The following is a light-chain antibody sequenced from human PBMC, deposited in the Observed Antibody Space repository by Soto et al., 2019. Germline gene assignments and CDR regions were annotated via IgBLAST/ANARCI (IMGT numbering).Light chain of an antibody. CDR3: QQYNNWPLT. CDR2: GAS. CDR1: QSVSSN. V-gene: IGKV3-15*01. Sequence: EIVMTQSPATLSVSPGERATLSCRASQSVSSNLAWYQQKPGQAPRLLIYGASTRAAGIPARFSGSGSGTDFTLNIGTLQSEDFAVYYSQQYNNWPLTFGGGTKVEIK. J-gene: IGKJ4*01.